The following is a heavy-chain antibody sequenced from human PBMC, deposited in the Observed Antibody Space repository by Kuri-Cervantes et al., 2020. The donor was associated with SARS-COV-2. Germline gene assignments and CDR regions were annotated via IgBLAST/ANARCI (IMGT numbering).Heavy chain of an antibody. CDR2: IKQDGSEK. V-gene: IGHV3-7*01. J-gene: IGHJ3*02. CDR1: GFTFSSYW. CDR3: ARDPGGYSYGYMWAFDI. Sequence: GESLKISCAASGFTFSSYWMSWVRQAPGKGPEWVANIKQDGSEKYYVDSVEGRFTISRDNAKNSLYLQMNSLRAEDTAVYYCARDPGGYSYGYMWAFDIWGQGTMVTVSS. D-gene: IGHD5-18*01.